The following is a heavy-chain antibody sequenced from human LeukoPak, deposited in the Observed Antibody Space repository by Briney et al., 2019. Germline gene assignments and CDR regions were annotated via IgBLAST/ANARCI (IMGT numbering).Heavy chain of an antibody. D-gene: IGHD6-13*01. Sequence: GASVKVSCKASGGTFSSYAISWVRQAPGQGLEWMGGIIPIFGTANYAQKFQGRVTITADESTSTAYMELSSLRSEDTAVYYCARGRQQLVSPSFDPWGQGTLVTVSS. J-gene: IGHJ5*02. CDR1: GGTFSSYA. CDR3: ARGRQQLVSPSFDP. V-gene: IGHV1-69*13. CDR2: IIPIFGTA.